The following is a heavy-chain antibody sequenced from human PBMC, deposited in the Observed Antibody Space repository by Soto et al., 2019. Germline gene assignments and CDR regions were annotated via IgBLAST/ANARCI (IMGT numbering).Heavy chain of an antibody. CDR2: ISSSGSTI. D-gene: IGHD2-21*01. CDR1: GFTFSDYY. V-gene: IGHV3-11*01. CDR3: AKDGVSLAYFYYMDV. Sequence: GGSLRLSCAASGFTFSDYYMSWIRQAPGKGLEWVSYISSSGSTIDYADSVKGRFTISRDNASNSLYLQMDSLRAEDTALYYCAKDGVSLAYFYYMDVWGKGTTVTVSS. J-gene: IGHJ6*03.